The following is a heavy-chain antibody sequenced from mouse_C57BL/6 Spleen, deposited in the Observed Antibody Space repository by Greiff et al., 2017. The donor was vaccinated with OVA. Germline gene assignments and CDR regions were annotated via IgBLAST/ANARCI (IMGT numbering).Heavy chain of an antibody. CDR3: ASLYYDYDLFAY. V-gene: IGHV5-6*01. Sequence: EVNLVESGGDLVKPGGSLKLSCAASGFTFSSYGMSWVRQTPDKRLEWVATISSGGSYTYYPDSVKGRFTISRDNAKNTLYLQMSSLKSEDTAMYYCASLYYDYDLFAYWGQGTLVTVSA. CDR1: GFTFSSYG. D-gene: IGHD2-4*01. CDR2: ISSGGSYT. J-gene: IGHJ3*01.